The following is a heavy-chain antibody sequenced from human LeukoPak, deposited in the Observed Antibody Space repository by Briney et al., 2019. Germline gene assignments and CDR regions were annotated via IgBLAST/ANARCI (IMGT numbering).Heavy chain of an antibody. D-gene: IGHD6-13*01. CDR3: AKTYSSSRAHYYYYYYMGV. J-gene: IGHJ6*03. Sequence: GGSLRLSCAASGFTFSSYGMIWVRQAPGKGLEWVSAMSGSGGNTFYADSVKGRFTISRDNSKNTLYLQMNSLRAEDTAVYYCAKTYSSSRAHYYYYYYMGVWGKGTTVTISS. V-gene: IGHV3-23*01. CDR1: GFTFSSYG. CDR2: MSGSGGNT.